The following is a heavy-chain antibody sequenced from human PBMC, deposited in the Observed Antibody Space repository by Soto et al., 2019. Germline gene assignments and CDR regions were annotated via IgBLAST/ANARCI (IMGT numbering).Heavy chain of an antibody. V-gene: IGHV4-34*01. J-gene: IGHJ6*03. D-gene: IGHD6-19*01. CDR1: GGSFSGYY. CDR3: ARTWWLGYYYYYYMDV. Sequence: SETLSLTCAVYGGSFSGYYWSWIRQPPGKGLEWIGEINHSGSTNYNPSLKSRVTISVDTSKNQFSLKLSSVTAADTAVYYCARTWWLGYYYYYYMDVWGKGTTVTVSS. CDR2: INHSGST.